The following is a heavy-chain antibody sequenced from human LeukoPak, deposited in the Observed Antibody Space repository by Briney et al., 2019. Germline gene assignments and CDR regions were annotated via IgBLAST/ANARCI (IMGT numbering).Heavy chain of an antibody. J-gene: IGHJ4*02. CDR3: AKGMTTVTTRSPLDY. Sequence: GGSLRLSCAASGFTFSGYAMSWVRQAPGKGLEWVSLISGSIGSTSYAGSVKGRFTISRDTSKNTLYLQMNSLRAEDTAIYYCAKGMTTVTTRSPLDYWGQGTLVTVSS. V-gene: IGHV3-23*01. CDR2: ISGSIGST. CDR1: GFTFSGYA. D-gene: IGHD4-17*01.